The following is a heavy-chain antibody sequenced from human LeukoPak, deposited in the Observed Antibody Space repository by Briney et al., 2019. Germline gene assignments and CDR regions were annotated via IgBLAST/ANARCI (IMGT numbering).Heavy chain of an antibody. Sequence: PSETLSLTRTVSVGSISSSSYYWSWIRQPAGQGLEWVGHIYTSGSTNYNPSLKSRVTMSVDTSKNQCSLKLSSVTAADTGVYYCARDAVGRWRFYPWGQGTLVTVSS. CDR2: IYTSGST. CDR1: VGSISSSSYY. V-gene: IGHV4-61*09. D-gene: IGHD5-24*01. CDR3: ARDAVGRWRFYP. J-gene: IGHJ5*02.